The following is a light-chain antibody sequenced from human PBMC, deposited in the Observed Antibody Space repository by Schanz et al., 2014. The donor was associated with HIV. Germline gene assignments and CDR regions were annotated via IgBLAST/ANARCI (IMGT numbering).Light chain of an antibody. J-gene: IGKJ4*01. V-gene: IGKV3-11*01. CDR3: QQRSNWPPLT. CDR2: GAS. CDR1: QSVSSN. Sequence: EIVMTQSPATLSVSPGERATLSCRASQSVSSNVAWYQQKPGQAPSLLIYGASTRATGTPARFSGSGSGTDFTLTISTLEPEDFAVYFCQQRSNWPPLTFGGGTKVEIK.